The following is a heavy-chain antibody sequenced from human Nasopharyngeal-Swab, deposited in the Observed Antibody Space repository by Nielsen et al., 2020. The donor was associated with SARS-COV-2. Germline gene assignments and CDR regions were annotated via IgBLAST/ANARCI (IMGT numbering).Heavy chain of an antibody. Sequence: SVKVSCKAPGGTFGTYTISWVRHAPGQGLEWLGGIIPLFEQTDYAQRFQGRVTFTADESTTTAYMELSSLGSEDTAVYYCAREGEEDDGTGWTRGGYFDLWGQGTQVTVTS. CDR2: IIPLFEQT. D-gene: IGHD3/OR15-3a*01. CDR3: AREGEEDDGTGWTRGGYFDL. J-gene: IGHJ4*02. CDR1: GGTFGTYT. V-gene: IGHV1-69*13.